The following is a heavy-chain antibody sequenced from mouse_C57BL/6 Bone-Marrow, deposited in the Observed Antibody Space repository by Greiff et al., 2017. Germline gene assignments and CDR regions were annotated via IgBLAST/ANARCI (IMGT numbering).Heavy chain of an antibody. Sequence: EVQLQQSGTVLARPGASVKMSCKTSGYTFTSYWMHWVKQRPGQGLEWIGAIYPGNSDTSYNQKFKGKAKLTAVTSASTAYMELSSLTNEDSAVYYCTRYPSITPVVARGFAYWGQGTLVTVSA. V-gene: IGHV1-5*01. CDR1: GYTFTSYW. CDR3: TRYPSITPVVARGFAY. CDR2: IYPGNSDT. J-gene: IGHJ3*01. D-gene: IGHD1-1*01.